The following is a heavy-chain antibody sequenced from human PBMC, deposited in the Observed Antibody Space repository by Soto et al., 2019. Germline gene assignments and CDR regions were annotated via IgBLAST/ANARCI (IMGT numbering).Heavy chain of an antibody. V-gene: IGHV1-46*01. CDR2: VNPSGGHT. D-gene: IGHD2-21*02. CDR1: GDTFTNYY. J-gene: IGHJ4*02. CDR3: ARGGHVVVVTAAFDY. Sequence: QVQLMQSGAEVKKPGASVKVSCKASGDTFTNYYIHWVRQAPGQGLEWMGTVNPSGGHTTYSQNFLGRATMTRDTSTSTLYMELTSLTSADTAVYYCARGGHVVVVTAAFDYWGQGTLVTVSS.